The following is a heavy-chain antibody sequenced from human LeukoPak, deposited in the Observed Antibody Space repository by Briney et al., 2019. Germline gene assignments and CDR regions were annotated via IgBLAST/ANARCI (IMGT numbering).Heavy chain of an antibody. CDR2: ITGSDGNT. D-gene: IGHD3-9*01. CDR3: AQWGDFDVLTGYYVPDF. Sequence: GGSLRLSCAASGFIFSNYAMSWVRQAPGKGLEWVSAITGSDGNTYYADPVKGRFTISRDNSKNTLYLQMNSLRAEDTAVYYCAQWGDFDVLTGYYVPDFWGQGTLVTVSS. J-gene: IGHJ4*02. CDR1: GFIFSNYA. V-gene: IGHV3-23*01.